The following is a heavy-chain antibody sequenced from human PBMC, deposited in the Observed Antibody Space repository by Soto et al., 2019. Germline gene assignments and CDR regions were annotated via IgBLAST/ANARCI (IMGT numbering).Heavy chain of an antibody. CDR3: AREDYGGNAWFDP. V-gene: IGHV1-69*13. J-gene: IGHJ5*02. D-gene: IGHD4-17*01. Sequence: SVKVSCKASGGTFSSYAISWVRQAPGQGLEWMGGIIPIFGTANYAQKFQGRVTITADESTSTAYMELSSLRSEDTAVYYCAREDYGGNAWFDPWGQGTLVTVSS. CDR1: GGTFSSYA. CDR2: IIPIFGTA.